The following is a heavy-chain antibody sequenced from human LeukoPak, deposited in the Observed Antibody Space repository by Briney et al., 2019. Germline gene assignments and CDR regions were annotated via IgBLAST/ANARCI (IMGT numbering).Heavy chain of an antibody. Sequence: SETLSLNCNVSGYFISSGYYWGWIRQPPGKGLQWIGSIYNTGSTYYNPSLKSRITISVDTSKNQFSLRVTSVTATDTAVYYCARVPPHYYGTGSPDWGQGTLVTVSA. D-gene: IGHD3-10*01. CDR1: GYFISSGYY. J-gene: IGHJ4*02. V-gene: IGHV4-38-2*02. CDR3: ARVPPHYYGTGSPD. CDR2: IYNTGST.